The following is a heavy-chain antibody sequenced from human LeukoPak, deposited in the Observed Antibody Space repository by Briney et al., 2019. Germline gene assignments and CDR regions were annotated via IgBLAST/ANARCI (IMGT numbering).Heavy chain of an antibody. V-gene: IGHV3-72*01. Sequence: PGGSLRLSCAASGFTFSDHYMDWVRQAPGKGLEWVGRTRNKANSYTTEYAASVKGRFTISRDDSKNSLYLQMNSLKTEDTAVYYCAGSSGIVVVTGDDAFDIWSQGTMVTVSS. D-gene: IGHD2-21*02. CDR1: GFTFSDHY. CDR2: TRNKANSYTT. CDR3: AGSSGIVVVTGDDAFDI. J-gene: IGHJ3*02.